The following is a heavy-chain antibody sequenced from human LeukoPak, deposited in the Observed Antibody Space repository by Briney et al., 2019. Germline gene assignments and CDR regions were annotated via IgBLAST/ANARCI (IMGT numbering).Heavy chain of an antibody. Sequence: GGSLRLSCAASGFTFSSYAMSWVRQAPGKGLEWVSAISGSGGSTYYADSVKGRFTISRDNSKNTLYLQMNSLRAEDTAIYYCAKHPGVVPAANDYWGQGTLVTVSS. CDR2: ISGSGGST. D-gene: IGHD2-2*01. V-gene: IGHV3-23*01. CDR1: GFTFSSYA. J-gene: IGHJ4*02. CDR3: AKHPGVVPAANDY.